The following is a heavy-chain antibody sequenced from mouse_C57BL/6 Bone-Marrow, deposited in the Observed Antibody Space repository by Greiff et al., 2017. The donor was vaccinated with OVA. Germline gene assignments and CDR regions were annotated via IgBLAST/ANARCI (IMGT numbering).Heavy chain of an antibody. D-gene: IGHD2-2*01. V-gene: IGHV14-4*01. CDR2: IDPENGDT. CDR1: GFNIKDDY. CDR3: TTGYDGDWFAY. J-gene: IGHJ3*01. Sequence: EVQLQQSGAELVRPGASVKLSCTASGFNIKDDYMHWVKQRPEQGLEWIGWIDPENGDTEYASKFQGKATITADTSSNPAYLQLSSLTSEDTAVYYCTTGYDGDWFAYWGQGTLVTVSA.